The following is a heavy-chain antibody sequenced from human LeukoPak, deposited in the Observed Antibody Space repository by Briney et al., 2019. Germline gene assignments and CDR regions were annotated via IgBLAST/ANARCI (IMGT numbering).Heavy chain of an antibody. V-gene: IGHV4-34*01. J-gene: IGHJ4*02. D-gene: IGHD4-17*01. CDR1: GGSFSGYY. Sequence: IPSETLSLTCAVYGGSFSGYYWSWIRQPPGKGLEWIGEINHSGSTNYNPSLKSRVTMSVDRSKNQFSLKLTSVTAADTAVYYCADDYGDWGQGTLVTVSS. CDR3: ADDYGD. CDR2: INHSGST.